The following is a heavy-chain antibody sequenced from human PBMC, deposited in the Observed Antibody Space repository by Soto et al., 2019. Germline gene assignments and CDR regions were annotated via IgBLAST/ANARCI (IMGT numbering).Heavy chain of an antibody. J-gene: IGHJ4*02. D-gene: IGHD4-17*01. V-gene: IGHV3-7*03. Sequence: EVQLVESGGGLVQPGGSLRLSCTASGFMFGSYWMTWVRHVPGKGLQWVANIKRDGSEKYYVDFVKGRFTISRDNADNSVFLDMNTLRVEDTATYYCARVRATDYEIDYWGQGALVTVSS. CDR1: GFMFGSYW. CDR2: IKRDGSEK. CDR3: ARVRATDYEIDY.